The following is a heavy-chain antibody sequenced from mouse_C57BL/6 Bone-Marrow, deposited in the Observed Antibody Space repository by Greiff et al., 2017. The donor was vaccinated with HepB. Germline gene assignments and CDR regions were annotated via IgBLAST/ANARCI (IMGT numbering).Heavy chain of an antibody. D-gene: IGHD2-3*01. CDR2: ISSGGSYT. CDR3: ARRGDGYGFAY. Sequence: VQLKESGGDLVKPGGSLKLSCAASGFTFSSYGMSWVRQTPDKRLEWVATISSGGSYTYYPDSVKGRFTISRDNAKNTLYLQMSSLKSEDTAMYYCARRGDGYGFAYWGQGTLVTVSA. CDR1: GFTFSSYG. V-gene: IGHV5-6*01. J-gene: IGHJ3*01.